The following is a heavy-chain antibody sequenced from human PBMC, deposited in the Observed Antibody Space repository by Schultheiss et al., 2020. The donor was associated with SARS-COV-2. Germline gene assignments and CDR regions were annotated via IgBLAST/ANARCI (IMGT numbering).Heavy chain of an antibody. CDR3: ARGPSVAVAGHDY. J-gene: IGHJ4*02. CDR2: INHSGST. Sequence: SETLSLTCAVSGYSISSGYYWSWIRQPPGKGLEWIGEINHSGSTNYNPSLKSRVTISVDTSKNQFSLKLSSVTAADTAVYYCARGPSVAVAGHDYWGQGTLVTVSS. V-gene: IGHV4-38-2*01. CDR1: GYSISSGYY. D-gene: IGHD6-19*01.